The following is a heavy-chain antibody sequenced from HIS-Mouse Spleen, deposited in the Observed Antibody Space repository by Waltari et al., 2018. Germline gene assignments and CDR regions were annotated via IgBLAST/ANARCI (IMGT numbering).Heavy chain of an antibody. CDR2: IDWDDGK. CDR1: GFSLSTSGMC. CDR3: ARIAEGYSSGWYAFDY. V-gene: IGHV2-70*15. Sequence: QVTLRESGPALVKPTQTLTLTCTFSGFSLSTSGMCVSWIRQPPGKALEGLARIDWDDGKYYSTSLKTRLTISKDTSKNQVVLTMTNMDPVDTATYYCARIAEGYSSGWYAFDYWGQGTLVTVSS. D-gene: IGHD6-19*01. J-gene: IGHJ4*02.